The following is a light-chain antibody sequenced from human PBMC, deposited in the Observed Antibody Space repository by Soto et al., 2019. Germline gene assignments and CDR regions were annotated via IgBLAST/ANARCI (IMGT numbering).Light chain of an antibody. CDR3: QHYKMYSPWT. CDR2: DVS. J-gene: IGKJ1*01. Sequence: DIQMTQLPSTVSAYVGDSVTVTCRASQNITNWLAWYQQRPGRAPNLLIYDVSSLQSWVPSRFSGSGSGTEFTLTISSLQPDDFATYYCQHYKMYSPWTFGQGTKVDIK. CDR1: QNITNW. V-gene: IGKV1-5*01.